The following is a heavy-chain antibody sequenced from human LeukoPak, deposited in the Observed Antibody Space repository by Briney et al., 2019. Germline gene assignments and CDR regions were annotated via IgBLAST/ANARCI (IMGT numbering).Heavy chain of an antibody. CDR3: ARGDSSGYSSFDY. CDR1: GGTFSSYA. CDR2: IIPIFGTA. J-gene: IGHJ4*02. Sequence: SVKLSCTASGGTFSSYAISWVRQSPGQGLEWMGWIIPIFGTANYAQKFQGRVTITTDESTSTAYMELSSLRSEDTAVYYCARGDSSGYSSFDYWGQGTLVTVSS. D-gene: IGHD3-22*01. V-gene: IGHV1-69*05.